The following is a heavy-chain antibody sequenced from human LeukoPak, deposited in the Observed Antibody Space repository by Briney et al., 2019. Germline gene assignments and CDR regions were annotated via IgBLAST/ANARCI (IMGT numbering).Heavy chain of an antibody. CDR2: ISRGGEEI. D-gene: IGHD5-18*01. Sequence: PGGSLRLSCAASGFSFSTYEMSWVRQAPGKGLQWISYISRGGEEIYYGDSVKGRFTVSRENAKNSLYLHMNSLRVEDTATYYCARDRPDRGYSYGRDFDYWGQGTLVTVSS. V-gene: IGHV3-48*03. CDR1: GFSFSTYE. CDR3: ARDRPDRGYSYGRDFDY. J-gene: IGHJ4*02.